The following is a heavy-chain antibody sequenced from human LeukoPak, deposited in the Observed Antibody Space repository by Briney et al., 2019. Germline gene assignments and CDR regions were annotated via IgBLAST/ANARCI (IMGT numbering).Heavy chain of an antibody. CDR1: GGSISSYY. V-gene: IGHV4-59*08. D-gene: IGHD4-23*01. CDR2: IYYSGST. CDR3: ARRSTTVVTPGGFDY. Sequence: SETLSLTCTVSGGSISSYYWSWIRQPPGKGLEWIGYIYYSGSTNYNPSLKSRVTISVDMSKNQFSLKLSSVTAADTAVYYCARRSTTVVTPGGFDYWGQGTLVTVSS. J-gene: IGHJ4*02.